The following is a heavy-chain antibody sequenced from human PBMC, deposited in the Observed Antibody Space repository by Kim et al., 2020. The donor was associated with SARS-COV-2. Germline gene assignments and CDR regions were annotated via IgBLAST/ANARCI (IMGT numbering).Heavy chain of an antibody. Sequence: GGSLRLSCAASGFTFSSYSMNWVRQAPGKGLEWVSSISSSSSYIYYADSVKGRFTISRDNAKISLYLQMNSLRAEDTAVYYCARDSLDIVVVPAAIPIDGMDVWGQGTTVTVSS. CDR2: ISSSSSYI. CDR3: ARDSLDIVVVPAAIPIDGMDV. J-gene: IGHJ6*02. V-gene: IGHV3-21*01. CDR1: GFTFSSYS. D-gene: IGHD2-2*03.